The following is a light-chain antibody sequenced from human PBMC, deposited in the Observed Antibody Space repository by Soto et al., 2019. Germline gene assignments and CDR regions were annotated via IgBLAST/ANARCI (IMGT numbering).Light chain of an antibody. J-gene: IGLJ1*01. Sequence: QSALTQPASVSGSPGQSITISCPGTSSDVGGYNYVSWYQHHPGKAPKLMIYEVSNRPSGVSNRFSGSKSGNTASLTISGLQAEDEADYYCSSYTSSSTYVFGTGTKLTVL. CDR3: SSYTSSSTYV. V-gene: IGLV2-14*01. CDR2: EVS. CDR1: SSDVGGYNY.